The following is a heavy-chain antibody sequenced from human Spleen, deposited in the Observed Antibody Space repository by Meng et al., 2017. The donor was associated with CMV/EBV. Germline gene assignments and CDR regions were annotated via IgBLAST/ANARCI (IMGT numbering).Heavy chain of an antibody. Sequence: SETLSLTCTVSGGSLNSDVYYWSWIRQPPGKGLEWIGYVYDSGSTYYNPSLKSRVTISVDTSKNQFSLKLSSVTAADTAVYYCARGRSYYDFWSGYHPVSYWGQGTLVTVSS. CDR2: VYDSGST. V-gene: IGHV4-30-4*08. CDR3: ARGRSYYDFWSGYHPVSY. D-gene: IGHD3-3*01. J-gene: IGHJ4*02. CDR1: GGSLNSDVYY.